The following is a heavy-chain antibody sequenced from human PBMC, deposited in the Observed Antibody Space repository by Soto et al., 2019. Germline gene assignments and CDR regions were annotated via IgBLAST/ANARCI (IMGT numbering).Heavy chain of an antibody. Sequence: GGSLRLSCAASGFTFSSYGMHWVRQAPGKGLEWVAVISYDGSNKYYADSVKGRFTISRDNSKNTLYLQMNSLRAEDTAVYYCAKASYSHFWSGPYYYYYGMDVWGQGTTVTVSS. CDR2: ISYDGSNK. CDR1: GFTFSSYG. D-gene: IGHD3-3*02. J-gene: IGHJ6*02. V-gene: IGHV3-30*18. CDR3: AKASYSHFWSGPYYYYYGMDV.